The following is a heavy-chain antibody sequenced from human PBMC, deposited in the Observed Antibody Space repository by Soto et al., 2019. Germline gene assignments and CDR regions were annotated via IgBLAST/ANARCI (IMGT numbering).Heavy chain of an antibody. Sequence: EVQLVESGGGLVQPGGSLRLSCAASGFTFSNYWMSWVRQAPGKGLEWVSNIKQDGTEKNYVDSVRGRFTISRDNAKNAPDLQKNSLTAEDTAVYYWASVAIWGQGTLVTVSS. CDR3: ASVAI. V-gene: IGHV3-7*01. D-gene: IGHD5-12*01. CDR1: GFTFSNYW. J-gene: IGHJ4*02. CDR2: IKQDGTEK.